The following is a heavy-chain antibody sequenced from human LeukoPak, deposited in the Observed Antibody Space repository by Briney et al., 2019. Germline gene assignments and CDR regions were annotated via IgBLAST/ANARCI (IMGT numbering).Heavy chain of an antibody. CDR3: ARASGSSWYGGAFDI. CDR2: IYHSGST. D-gene: IGHD6-13*01. V-gene: IGHV4-30-2*01. J-gene: IGHJ3*02. CDR1: GGSISSGGYS. Sequence: PSETLSLTCAVSGGSISSGGYSWSWIRQPPGKGLVWIGYIYHSGSTYYNPSLKSRVTISVDRSKNQLSLKLSSVTAADTAVYYCARASGSSWYGGAFDIWGQGTMVTVSS.